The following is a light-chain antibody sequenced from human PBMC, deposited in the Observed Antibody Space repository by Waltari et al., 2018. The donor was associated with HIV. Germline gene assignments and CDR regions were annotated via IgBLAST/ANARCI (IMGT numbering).Light chain of an antibody. CDR3: CSYAGSSTFGVV. CDR1: SSDVGGYNY. Sequence: QSALTQPASVSGSPGQSITISCTGTSSDVGGYNYVCWYQQHPGKAPKLMIYDVSKRPSGVSNRFSGSKAGNTASLTISGLQAEDEAAYYCCSYAGSSTFGVVFGGGTKLTVL. V-gene: IGLV2-23*02. J-gene: IGLJ2*01. CDR2: DVS.